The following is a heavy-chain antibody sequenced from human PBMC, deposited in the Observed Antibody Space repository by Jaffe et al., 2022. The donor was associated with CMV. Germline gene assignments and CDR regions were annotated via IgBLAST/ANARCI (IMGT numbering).Heavy chain of an antibody. Sequence: QITLKESGPTLVKPTQTLTLTCTFSGFSLSTSGVGVGWIRQPPGKALEWLALIYWNDDKRYSPSLKSRLTITKDTSKNQVVLTMTNMDPVDTATYYCAHAYYYGFLRQPVFDYWGQGTLVTVSS. D-gene: IGHD3-10*01. CDR1: GFSLSTSGVG. CDR3: AHAYYYGFLRQPVFDY. CDR2: IYWNDDK. J-gene: IGHJ4*02. V-gene: IGHV2-5*01.